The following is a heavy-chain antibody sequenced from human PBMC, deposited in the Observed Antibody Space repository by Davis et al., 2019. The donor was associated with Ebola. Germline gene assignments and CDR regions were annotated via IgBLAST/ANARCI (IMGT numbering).Heavy chain of an antibody. CDR2: ISGDGGST. V-gene: IGHV3-43*02. D-gene: IGHD2-15*01. J-gene: IGHJ6*02. CDR1: GFTFDDYA. CDR3: AKDLFRVFVVGCMDV. Sequence: GGSLRLSCAASGFTFDDYAMHWVRQAPGKGLEWVSLISGDGGSTYYADSVKGRFTISRDNSKNSLYLQMNSLRTEDTALYYCAKDLFRVFVVGCMDVWGQGTTVTVSS.